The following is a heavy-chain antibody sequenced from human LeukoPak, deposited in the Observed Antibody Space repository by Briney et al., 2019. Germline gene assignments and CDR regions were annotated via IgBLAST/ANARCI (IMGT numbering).Heavy chain of an antibody. CDR3: ARDYDVLTAYPPTQLFDP. Sequence: SETLSLTCTVSGGSISSYYWSWIRQPPGKGLEWIGYIYYSGSTNYNPSLKSRVTISGDTSKNQFSLKLSSVTAADTAVYYCARDYDVLTAYPPTQLFDPWGQGTLVTVSS. V-gene: IGHV4-59*01. CDR2: IYYSGST. J-gene: IGHJ5*02. D-gene: IGHD3-9*01. CDR1: GGSISSYY.